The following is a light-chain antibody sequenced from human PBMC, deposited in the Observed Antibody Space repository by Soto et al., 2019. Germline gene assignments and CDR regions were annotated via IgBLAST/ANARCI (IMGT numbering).Light chain of an antibody. CDR2: GNS. CDR3: QSYDSSLSVV. J-gene: IGLJ2*01. CDR1: SYNIGAGYD. V-gene: IGLV1-40*01. Sequence: QSVLTQPHSVSGAPGQRVTISCTWSSYNIGAGYDVHWYQQLPGTAPKLLIYGNSNRPSGVPDRFSGSKSGTSASLAITGLQAEDEADYYCQSYDSSLSVVFGGGTKLTV.